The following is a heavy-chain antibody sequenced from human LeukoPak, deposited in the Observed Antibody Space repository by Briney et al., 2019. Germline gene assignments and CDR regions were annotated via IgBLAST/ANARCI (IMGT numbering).Heavy chain of an antibody. D-gene: IGHD6-6*01. CDR2: INPNSGGT. CDR1: GYTFTGYY. V-gene: IGHV1-2*02. Sequence: ASVKLSCKASGYTFTGYYMHWVRQAPGQGLEWMGWINPNSGGTNYAQKFQGRVTMTRDTSISTAYMELSRLRSDDTAVYYCARASLPYSSSSWFDPWGQGTLVTVSS. CDR3: ARASLPYSSSSWFDP. J-gene: IGHJ5*02.